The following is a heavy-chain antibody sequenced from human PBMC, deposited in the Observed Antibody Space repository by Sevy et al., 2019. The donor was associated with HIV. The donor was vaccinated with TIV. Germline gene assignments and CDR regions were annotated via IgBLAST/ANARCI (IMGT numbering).Heavy chain of an antibody. D-gene: IGHD6-19*01. J-gene: IGHJ3*01. CDR2: TWYASKWYN. CDR3: ARQKNSGFDV. V-gene: IGHV6-1*01. CDR1: GDSVSRTDVA. Sequence: SQTLSLTCAISGDSVSRTDVAWNWIRQSPSRGLEWLGRTWYASKWYNDYAISVKSRLTINPDTTRNQVSLPLSSVTPEDTAVYYCARQKNSGFDVWGQGTVVTVSS.